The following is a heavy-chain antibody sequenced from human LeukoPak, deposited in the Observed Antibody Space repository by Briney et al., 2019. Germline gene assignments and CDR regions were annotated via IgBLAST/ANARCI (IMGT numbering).Heavy chain of an antibody. CDR1: GFTFSSYS. CDR3: AKVGYYGSGRGYFDY. J-gene: IGHJ4*02. V-gene: IGHV3-23*01. D-gene: IGHD3-10*01. CDR2: ISGSGGST. Sequence: GGSLRLSCAASGFTFSSYSMSWVRQAPGKGLEWVSAISGSGGSTYYADSVNGRFTISRENSKHTLYLLMNSLRAEDTAVYYCAKVGYYGSGRGYFDYWGQGTLVTVSS.